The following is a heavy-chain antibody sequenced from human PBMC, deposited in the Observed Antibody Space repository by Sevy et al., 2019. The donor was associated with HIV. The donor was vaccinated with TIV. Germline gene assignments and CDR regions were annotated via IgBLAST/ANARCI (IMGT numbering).Heavy chain of an antibody. V-gene: IGHV3-21*01. CDR3: ARGAYIVATIIAFDI. CDR2: ISSSSSYI. Sequence: GGSLRLSCAASGFTFSSYSMNWVRQAPGKGLEWVSSISSSSSYIYYADSVKGRFTTSRDNAKNSLYLQMNSLRAEDTAVYYCARGAYIVATIIAFDIWGQGTMVTVSS. J-gene: IGHJ3*02. D-gene: IGHD5-12*01. CDR1: GFTFSSYS.